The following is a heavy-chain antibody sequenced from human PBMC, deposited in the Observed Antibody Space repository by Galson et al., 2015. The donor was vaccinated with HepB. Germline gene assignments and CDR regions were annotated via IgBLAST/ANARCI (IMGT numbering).Heavy chain of an antibody. CDR2: IKTDGSTT. J-gene: IGHJ5*02. V-gene: IGHV3-74*01. D-gene: IGHD1-26*01. Sequence: SLRLSCAGSGFTFSDYWMHWVRQGPGKGLVWVSRIKTDGSTTSYADSVKGRFTISRDNAKNTLYLQMNSLRAEDTAMYYCTRLKGGSWDWLDPWGQGTLVTVSS. CDR3: TRLKGGSWDWLDP. CDR1: GFTFSDYW.